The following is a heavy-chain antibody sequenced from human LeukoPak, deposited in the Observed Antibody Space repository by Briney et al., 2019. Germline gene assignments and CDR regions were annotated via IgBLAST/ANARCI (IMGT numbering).Heavy chain of an antibody. J-gene: IGHJ4*02. V-gene: IGHV1-2*02. D-gene: IGHD6-13*01. CDR2: INPNSGGT. CDR3: ARAAAGTPLHFDY. CDR1: GYTFTGYY. Sequence: GASVKVSCKASGYTFTGYYMHWVRQAPGQGLEWMGWINPNSGGTNYAQKFQGRVTMTRDTSISTAYMELSRLRSDDTAVYYCARAAAGTPLHFDYWGQGTLVTVSS.